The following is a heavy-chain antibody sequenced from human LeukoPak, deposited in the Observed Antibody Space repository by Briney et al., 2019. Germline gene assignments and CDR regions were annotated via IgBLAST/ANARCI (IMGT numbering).Heavy chain of an antibody. D-gene: IGHD5-18*01. CDR2: ISAYNGNT. CDR1: GYTLTSYG. J-gene: IGHJ4*02. CDR3: ARDLFPYSYGYYFDY. Sequence: ASVKVSCKASGYTLTSYGISWVRQAPGQGLEWMGWISAYNGNTNYAQKLQGRVTMTTDTSTSTAYMELRSLRSDDTAVYYCARDLFPYSYGYYFDYWGQGTLVTVSS. V-gene: IGHV1-18*01.